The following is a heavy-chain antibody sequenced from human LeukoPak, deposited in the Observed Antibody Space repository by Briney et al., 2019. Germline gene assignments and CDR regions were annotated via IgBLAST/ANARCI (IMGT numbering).Heavy chain of an antibody. D-gene: IGHD1-26*01. Sequence: SETLSLTCTVSGDSISAYYWSWVRQPPGKGLEWIASVHKTGSINYNPSLKSRATISMDTSNSQFSLHVNSVTAADTAVYYCTKYGGSPANYFDSWGPGTLVTVSP. CDR1: GDSISAYY. CDR2: VHKTGSI. CDR3: TKYGGSPANYFDS. V-gene: IGHV4-59*08. J-gene: IGHJ4*02.